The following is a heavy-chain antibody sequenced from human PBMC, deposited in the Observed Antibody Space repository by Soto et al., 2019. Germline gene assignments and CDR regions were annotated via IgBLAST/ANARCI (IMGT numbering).Heavy chain of an antibody. V-gene: IGHV1-46*01. CDR3: ASWTPQSGVSIAALFRFGEFSY. J-gene: IGHJ4*02. CDR2: INPSGDSR. CDR1: GFSFSDYF. Sequence: ASVKVSCKASGFSFSDYFMHWVRQAPGQGLEWMGIINPSGDSRNYAQKFQGRVTITRDTSTSTVYMDLSSLRYEDTAVYYCASWTPQSGVSIAALFRFGEFSYWGQGTLVTVSS. D-gene: IGHD3-10*01.